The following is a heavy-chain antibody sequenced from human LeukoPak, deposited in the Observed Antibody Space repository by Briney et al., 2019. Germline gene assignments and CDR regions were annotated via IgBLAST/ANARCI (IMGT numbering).Heavy chain of an antibody. CDR1: GFSFGDYA. V-gene: IGHV3-49*04. CDR2: IRSKAYGGTT. D-gene: IGHD4-17*01. CDR3: TRDYGDYKLDY. J-gene: IGHJ4*02. Sequence: GGSLRLSCTASGFSFGDYAMSWVRQAPGKGLECVGFIRSKAYGGTTEYAASVKGRFTISRDDSKSIAYLQMNSLKTEDTAVYYCTRDYGDYKLDYWGQGTLVTVSS.